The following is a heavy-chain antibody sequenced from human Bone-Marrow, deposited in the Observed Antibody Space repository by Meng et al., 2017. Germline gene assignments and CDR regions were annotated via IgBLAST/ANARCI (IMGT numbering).Heavy chain of an antibody. V-gene: IGHV4-34*01. J-gene: IGHJ4*02. Sequence: QVPLRRWGAGLLKPSETLSLTCAVYGGSFSGYYWSWIRQPPGKGLEWIGEINHSGSTNYNPSLKSRVTISVDTSKNQFSLKLSSVTAADTAVYYCARVPSLRARYYYGSGSYQTDFDYWGQGTLVTVSS. CDR2: INHSGST. CDR3: ARVPSLRARYYYGSGSYQTDFDY. D-gene: IGHD3-10*01. CDR1: GGSFSGYY.